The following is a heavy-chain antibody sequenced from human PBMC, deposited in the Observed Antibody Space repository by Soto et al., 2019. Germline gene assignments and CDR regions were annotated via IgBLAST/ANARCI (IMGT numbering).Heavy chain of an antibody. J-gene: IGHJ4*02. V-gene: IGHV1-69*02. D-gene: IGHD3-9*01. CDR1: GGTFSSYT. CDR2: IIPILGIA. Sequence: QVQLVQSGAEVKKPGSSVKVSCKASGGTFSSYTISWVRQAPGQGLEWMGRIIPILGIANYAQKFQGRVTITADKSTSTAYMELSSLRSEDTAVYYCWFAENYDILTGYFAYFDYWGQGTLVTVSS. CDR3: WFAENYDILTGYFAYFDY.